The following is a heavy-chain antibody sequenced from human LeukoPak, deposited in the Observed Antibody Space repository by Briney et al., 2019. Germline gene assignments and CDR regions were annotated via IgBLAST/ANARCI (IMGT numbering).Heavy chain of an antibody. CDR1: GGTFSSYA. V-gene: IGHV1-69*05. CDR3: ARSTVGATSEAYYMDV. Sequence: ASVKVSCKASGGTFSSYAIIWVRQAPGQGLEWMGGIIPIFGTANYAQKFQGRVTITTDESTSTAYMELSSLRSGDTAVYYCARSTVGATSEAYYMDVWGKGTTVTVSS. J-gene: IGHJ6*03. CDR2: IIPIFGTA. D-gene: IGHD1-26*01.